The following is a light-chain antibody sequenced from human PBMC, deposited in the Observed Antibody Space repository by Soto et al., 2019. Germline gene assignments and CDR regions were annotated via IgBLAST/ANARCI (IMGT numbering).Light chain of an antibody. CDR2: AAS. J-gene: IGKJ3*01. CDR1: QGISSY. Sequence: AIRMTQSPSSLSASTGDRVTITCRASQGISSYLAWYQQKPGKAPKLLIYAASTLQSGVPSRFSGSGSGTDFTLTISCLQSDDFATYYCQQYYSYPFTFGPGTKVDIK. CDR3: QQYYSYPFT. V-gene: IGKV1-8*01.